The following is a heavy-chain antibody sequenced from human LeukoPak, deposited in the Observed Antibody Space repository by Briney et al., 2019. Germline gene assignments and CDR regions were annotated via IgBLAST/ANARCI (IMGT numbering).Heavy chain of an antibody. CDR1: GGTFSSYA. V-gene: IGHV1-69*04. CDR3: ATRIQLWLIPFGY. Sequence: GASVKVSCKASGGTFSSYAISWVRQAPGQGLEWMGRIIPILGIANYAQKFQGRVTITADESTSTAYMELSSLRSEDTAVYYCATRIQLWLIPFGYWGQGTLVTVSS. D-gene: IGHD5-18*01. J-gene: IGHJ4*02. CDR2: IIPILGIA.